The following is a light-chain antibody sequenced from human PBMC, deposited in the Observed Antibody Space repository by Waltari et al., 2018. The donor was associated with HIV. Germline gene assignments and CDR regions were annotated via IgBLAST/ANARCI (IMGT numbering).Light chain of an antibody. J-gene: IGKJ1*01. CDR2: KAS. CDR3: QQYNTYSRT. V-gene: IGKV1-5*03. CDR1: QSISGL. Sequence: DIQMTQSLSTLSASVGDRVAITCRASQSISGLLAWYQQKPGKAPNLLIYKASTLEGGVPSRFSGSGSGTEFTLTISSLQPDDFATYYCQQYNTYSRTFGQGTKVEIK.